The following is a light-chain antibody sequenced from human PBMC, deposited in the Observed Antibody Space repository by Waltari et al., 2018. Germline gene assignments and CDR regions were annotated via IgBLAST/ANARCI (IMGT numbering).Light chain of an antibody. J-gene: IGLJ3*02. CDR2: EVN. CDR1: SSDVGRYNF. CDR3: CSYAGRSTWV. V-gene: IGLV2-23*02. Sequence: QSALTQPASVSGSPGQSITISCTGTSSDVGRYNFGSWYQQHPGKAPQLIIYEVNKRPSGVSNLLSGSKSGNTASLTISGLQSEDESDYYCCSYAGRSTWVFGGGTKVTVL.